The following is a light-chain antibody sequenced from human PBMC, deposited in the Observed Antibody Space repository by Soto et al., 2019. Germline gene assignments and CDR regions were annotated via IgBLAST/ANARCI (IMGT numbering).Light chain of an antibody. J-gene: IGLJ3*02. V-gene: IGLV1-44*01. CDR2: NND. Sequence: QSVLTQPPSASGTPGQRVTISCSGGSSNIGSNSVGWYQQLPGTAPKLLIYNNDQRPSGVPDRFSGSKSATSASLAISGLQSEDEGHYYCATWDDSLDSRLFGGGTQLTVL. CDR1: SSNIGSNS. CDR3: ATWDDSLDSRL.